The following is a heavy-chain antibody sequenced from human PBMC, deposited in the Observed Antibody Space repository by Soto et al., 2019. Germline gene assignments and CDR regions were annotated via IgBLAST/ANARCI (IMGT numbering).Heavy chain of an antibody. V-gene: IGHV4-59*01. D-gene: IGHD3-10*02. CDR1: GGSISTYY. CDR3: ARFVRGMKYYFDY. J-gene: IGHJ4*02. Sequence: SETLSLTCTVSGGSISTYYWSWIRQPPGKGLEWVAYIYYSGNTNYNPSLRSRVTVSVDTSKNQLSLKLTSVTAADAAVFYCARFVRGMKYYFDYWGQGTLVTVSS. CDR2: IYYSGNT.